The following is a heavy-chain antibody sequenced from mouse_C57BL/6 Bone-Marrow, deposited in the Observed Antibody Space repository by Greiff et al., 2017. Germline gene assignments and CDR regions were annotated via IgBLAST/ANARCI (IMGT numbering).Heavy chain of an antibody. CDR1: GYTFTSYW. V-gene: IGHV1-55*01. D-gene: IGHD3-2*02. CDR3: ARKKGEGQLRLVDY. Sequence: QVQLQQSGAELVKPGASVKMSCKASGYTFTSYWITWVKQRPGQGLEWIGDIYPGSGSTNYNEKFKGKATLTADKSSSTAYMQFSSLTSEDSAIYYCARKKGEGQLRLVDYWGQGTTLTVSS. J-gene: IGHJ2*01. CDR2: IYPGSGST.